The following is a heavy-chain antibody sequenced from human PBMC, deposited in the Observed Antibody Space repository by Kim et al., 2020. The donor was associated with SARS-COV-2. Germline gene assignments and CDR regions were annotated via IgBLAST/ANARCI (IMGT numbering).Heavy chain of an antibody. Sequence: LNSRVTMSVDTSKNQVSLRLSSVTAADTAVYYCARDHRPYGGNPGGWFDPWGQGTLVTVSS. J-gene: IGHJ5*02. V-gene: IGHV4-4*06. CDR3: ARDHRPYGGNPGGWFDP. D-gene: IGHD2-15*01.